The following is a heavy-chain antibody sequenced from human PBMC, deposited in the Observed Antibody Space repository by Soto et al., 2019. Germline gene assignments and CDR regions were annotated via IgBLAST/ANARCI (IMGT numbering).Heavy chain of an antibody. J-gene: IGHJ4*02. Sequence: GGSLRLSCAASGFTFSSYGMHWVRRAPGKGLEWVAVISYDGSNKYYADSVKGRFTISRDNSKNTLYLQMNSLRAEDTAVYYCAKGALRLPYYWGQGTLVTVSS. D-gene: IGHD4-17*01. CDR1: GFTFSSYG. CDR2: ISYDGSNK. CDR3: AKGALRLPYY. V-gene: IGHV3-30*18.